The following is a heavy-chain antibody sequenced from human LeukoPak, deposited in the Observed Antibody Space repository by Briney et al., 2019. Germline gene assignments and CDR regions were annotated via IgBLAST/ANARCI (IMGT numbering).Heavy chain of an antibody. CDR1: GFTFSSYE. D-gene: IGHD3-10*02. V-gene: IGHV3-48*03. CDR2: ISSSGSTI. Sequence: GGSLRLSCAASGFTFSSYEMNWVRQAPGEGLEWVSYISSSGSTIYYADSVKGRFTISRDNAKNSLYLQMNSLRAEDTAVYYCAELGITMIGGVWGKGTTVTISS. CDR3: AELGITMIGGV. J-gene: IGHJ6*04.